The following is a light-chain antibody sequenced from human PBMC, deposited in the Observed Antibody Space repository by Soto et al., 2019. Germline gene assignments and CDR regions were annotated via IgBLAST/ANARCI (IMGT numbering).Light chain of an antibody. CDR3: QVWDDSGHPYVV. CDR1: NIGSKR. CDR2: DDT. Sequence: SYELTQPPSVSVAPGQTARISCGGNNIGSKRVHWYRQRPGQAPVLVIYDDTDRPSGIPERFSGSNSGNTATLTISRVEAGDEADYYCQVWDDSGHPYVVFGGGTKLTVL. J-gene: IGLJ2*01. V-gene: IGLV3-21*02.